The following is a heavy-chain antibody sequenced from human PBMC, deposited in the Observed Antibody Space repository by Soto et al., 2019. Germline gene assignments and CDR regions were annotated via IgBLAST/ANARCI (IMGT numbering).Heavy chain of an antibody. CDR1: GFTFTSSA. J-gene: IGHJ4*02. V-gene: IGHV1-58*01. D-gene: IGHD6-6*01. CDR3: AAAASSGGLDY. Sequence: GASVKVSCKASGFTFTSSAVRWVRQARGQRLEWIGWIVVGSGNTNYAQKFQERVTITRDMSTSTAYMELSSLRSEDTAVYYCAAAASSGGLDYWGQGTLVTVSS. CDR2: IVVGSGNT.